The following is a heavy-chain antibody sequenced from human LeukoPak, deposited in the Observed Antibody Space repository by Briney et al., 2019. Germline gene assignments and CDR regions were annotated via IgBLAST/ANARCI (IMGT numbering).Heavy chain of an antibody. J-gene: IGHJ4*02. CDR3: ARVSSGWSPVDY. CDR1: GYTFTSYG. CDR2: ISADNGNT. V-gene: IGHV1-18*01. D-gene: IGHD6-19*01. Sequence: EASVKVSCKASGYTFTSYGISWVRQAPGQGLEWMGWISADNGNTKFAQNFQGRVTMTTDTSTNTAYMELRNLRSDDTAVYYCARVSSGWSPVDYWGQGTLVTVS.